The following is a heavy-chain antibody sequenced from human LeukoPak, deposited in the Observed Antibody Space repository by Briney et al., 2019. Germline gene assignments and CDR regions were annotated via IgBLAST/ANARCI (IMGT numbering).Heavy chain of an antibody. Sequence: ASVKVSCKASGGTFSSYAISWVRQAPGQGLEWMGGIIPIFGTANYAQKFQGRVTITADESTSTAYMELSSLRSEDTAVYYCARERIIYDPGDFWGQGTLSPSPQ. CDR3: ARERIIYDPGDF. CDR1: GGTFSSYA. V-gene: IGHV1-69*13. CDR2: IIPIFGTA. D-gene: IGHD2-15*01. J-gene: IGHJ4*02.